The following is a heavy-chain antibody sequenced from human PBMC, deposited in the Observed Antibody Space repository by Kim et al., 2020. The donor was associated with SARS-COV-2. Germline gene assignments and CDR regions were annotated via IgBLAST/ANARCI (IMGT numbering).Heavy chain of an antibody. V-gene: IGHV4-39*03. J-gene: IGHJ4*02. CDR2: IYYSGST. CDR3: GYSSAWYKGSPFDY. D-gene: IGHD6-19*01. Sequence: SETLSLTCTVSGGSISSGTYYWGWIRQPPGKGLEWIGSIYYSGSTYYNPSLKSRVTISVDTSKNQFSLKLSSVTAADTAVYYCGYSSAWYKGSPFDYWGQGTPVTVSS. CDR1: GGSISSGTYY.